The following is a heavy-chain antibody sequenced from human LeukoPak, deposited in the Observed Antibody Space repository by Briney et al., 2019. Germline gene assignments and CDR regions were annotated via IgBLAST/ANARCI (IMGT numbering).Heavy chain of an antibody. Sequence: GGSLRLSCAASGFTFSDYYMSWIRQAPGEGLEWVSSITNSGIAIYYADSVKGRFTISRDNAKNSLYLQMNSLGAGDTAVYYCARDGWIAALSVDYWGQATLVTVRS. CDR2: ITNSGIAI. D-gene: IGHD6-6*01. CDR3: ARDGWIAALSVDY. J-gene: IGHJ4*02. CDR1: GFTFSDYY. V-gene: IGHV3-11*04.